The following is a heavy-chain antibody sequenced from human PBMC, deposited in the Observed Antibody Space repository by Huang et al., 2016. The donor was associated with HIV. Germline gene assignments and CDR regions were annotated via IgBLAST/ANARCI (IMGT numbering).Heavy chain of an antibody. J-gene: IGHJ6*02. Sequence: QVHLLESGGGVVQPGRSLRPSCAPSGFSFSSYGMNWVRQAPGMGLEWVAVIAYDGSSKYYADSVRGRFTITRDKSKNRLYLQMNSLRVEDTAIYYCAKECEVLTGYHYYGMDVWGQGTTVTVSS. V-gene: IGHV3-30*18. D-gene: IGHD3-9*01. CDR1: GFSFSSYG. CDR3: AKECEVLTGYHYYGMDV. CDR2: IAYDGSSK.